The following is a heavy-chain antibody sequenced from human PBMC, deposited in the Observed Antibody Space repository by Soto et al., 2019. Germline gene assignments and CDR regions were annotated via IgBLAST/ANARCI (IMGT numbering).Heavy chain of an antibody. CDR2: ISGSGGST. J-gene: IGHJ3*02. Sequence: LRLSCAASGFTFSSYAMSWVRQAPGKGLEWVSAISGSGGSTYYADSVKGRFTISRDNSKNTLYLQMNSLRAEDTAVYYCAKDRIVVVVAAPLAFDIWGQGTMVTVSS. D-gene: IGHD2-15*01. V-gene: IGHV3-23*01. CDR3: AKDRIVVVVAAPLAFDI. CDR1: GFTFSSYA.